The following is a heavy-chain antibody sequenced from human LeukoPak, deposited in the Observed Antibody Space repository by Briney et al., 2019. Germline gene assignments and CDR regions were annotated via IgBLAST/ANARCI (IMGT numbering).Heavy chain of an antibody. D-gene: IGHD3-10*01. J-gene: IGHJ4*02. CDR1: GGSISNTLYY. V-gene: IGHV4-39*01. CDR2: IYYSRST. CDR3: ARRKGFGEGYFDS. Sequence: SETLSLTCTVSGGSISNTLYYWAWIRQPPGKGVESIGSIYYSRSTYYSPSLKSRVTISVDTSKNQFSLKLTSVTAADTAVYYCARRKGFGEGYFDSWGQGTLVTVSS.